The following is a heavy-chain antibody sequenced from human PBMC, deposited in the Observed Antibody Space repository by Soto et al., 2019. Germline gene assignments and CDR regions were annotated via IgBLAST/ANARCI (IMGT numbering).Heavy chain of an antibody. V-gene: IGHV4-34*01. CDR2: INHSGST. D-gene: IGHD2-21*02. CDR3: ARRVVVTANRFDY. CDR1: GGSFSGYY. J-gene: IGHJ4*02. Sequence: SETLSLTCAVYGGSFSGYYWSWIRKPPGKGLEGIGEINHSGSTNYNPSLKSRVTISVDTSKNQFSLKLSSVTAADTAVYYCARRVVVTANRFDYWGQGTLVTVSS.